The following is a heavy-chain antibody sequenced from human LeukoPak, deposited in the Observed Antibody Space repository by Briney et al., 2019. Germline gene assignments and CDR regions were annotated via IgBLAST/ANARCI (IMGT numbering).Heavy chain of an antibody. D-gene: IGHD6-19*01. J-gene: IGHJ2*01. CDR3: ARHRKSSGWYAGYFDI. V-gene: IGHV4-39*01. Sequence: SETLSLTCPVSGDSISSGSYYWGWIRQPPGKELEWIATIYYSGSTYYNPSLKSRITISVDTSKNQFSLRLSSVTAADTAVYYCARHRKSSGWYAGYFDIGGHGALVTVSS. CDR2: IYYSGST. CDR1: GDSISSGSYY.